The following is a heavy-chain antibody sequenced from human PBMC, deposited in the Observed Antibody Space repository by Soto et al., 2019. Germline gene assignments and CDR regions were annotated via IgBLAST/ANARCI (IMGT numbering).Heavy chain of an antibody. V-gene: IGHV3-30*18. CDR2: ISYDGSNK. J-gene: IGHJ4*02. CDR1: GFTFSSYG. Sequence: GGSLRLSCAASGFTFSSYGMHWVRQAPGKGLEWVAVISYDGSNKYYADSVKGRFTISRDNSKNTLYLQMNSLRAEDTAVYYCAKDKSASKSAAPDYWGQGTLVTVSS. D-gene: IGHD2-2*01. CDR3: AKDKSASKSAAPDY.